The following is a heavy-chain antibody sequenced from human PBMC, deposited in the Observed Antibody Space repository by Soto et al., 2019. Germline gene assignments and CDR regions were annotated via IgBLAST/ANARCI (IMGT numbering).Heavy chain of an antibody. CDR1: GGSFSGYY. V-gene: IGHV4-34*01. CDR3: ARDTRHGAVDAFDI. CDR2: INHSGST. Sequence: PSETLSLNCAVYGGSFSGYYWSWIRQPPGKGLEWIGEINHSGSTNYNPSLKSRVTISVDTSKNQFSLKLSSVTAADTAVYYCARDTRHGAVDAFDIWGQGTMVTVSS. D-gene: IGHD4-17*01. J-gene: IGHJ3*02.